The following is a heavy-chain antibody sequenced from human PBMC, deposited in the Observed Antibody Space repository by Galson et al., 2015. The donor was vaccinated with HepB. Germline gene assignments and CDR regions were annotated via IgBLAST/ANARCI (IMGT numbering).Heavy chain of an antibody. CDR1: GYTFTSYA. V-gene: IGHV1-3*01. CDR2: INAGNGNT. Sequence: SVKVSCKASGYTFTSYAMHWVRQAPGQRLEWMGWINAGNGNTKYSQKFQGRVTITRDTSASTAYMELSSLRSEDTAVYYCARSPITIFGVAKTGWFDPWGQGTLVTVSS. CDR3: ARSPITIFGVAKTGWFDP. J-gene: IGHJ5*02. D-gene: IGHD3-3*01.